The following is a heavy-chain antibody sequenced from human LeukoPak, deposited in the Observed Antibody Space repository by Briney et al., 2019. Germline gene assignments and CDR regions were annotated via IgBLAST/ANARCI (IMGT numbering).Heavy chain of an antibody. CDR3: ARADNYYYYYAMDV. V-gene: IGHV4-59*01. Sequence: SETLSLTCTVSGGSMNSYYWSWIRQPPGKGLEWIGYIYYSGSTTYNPSLKSRVTISVDTSKNQFSLKLSSVTAADTAVYYCARADNYYYYYAMDVWGQGTTVTVSS. CDR1: GGSMNSYY. CDR2: IYYSGST. J-gene: IGHJ6*02.